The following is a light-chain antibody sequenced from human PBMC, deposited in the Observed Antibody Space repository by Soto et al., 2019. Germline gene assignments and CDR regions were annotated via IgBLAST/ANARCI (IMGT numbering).Light chain of an antibody. CDR2: DVD. CDR1: SSDVGNYNF. Sequence: SALTQPRSVSGSPGQSVTISCTGTSSDVGNYNFVSWYQHHPGKAPKLMIYDVDKRPSGVPDRFSGSKSGNTASLTISGLQAEDEADYYCCSYAGSYPFVFGTGTKVTVL. CDR3: CSYAGSYPFV. V-gene: IGLV2-11*01. J-gene: IGLJ1*01.